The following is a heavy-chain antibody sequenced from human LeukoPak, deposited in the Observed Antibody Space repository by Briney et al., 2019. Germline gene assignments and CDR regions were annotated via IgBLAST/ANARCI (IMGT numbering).Heavy chain of an antibody. J-gene: IGHJ4*02. D-gene: IGHD6-19*01. Sequence: GGSLKLSRAASGFTFSSYSMNWVRQAPGKGLEWVSSISSSSSYIYYADSVKGRFTISRDNAKNSLYLQMNSLRAEDTAVYYCARVSRDSSGWYKLDYWGQGTLVTVSS. CDR3: ARVSRDSSGWYKLDY. V-gene: IGHV3-21*01. CDR1: GFTFSSYS. CDR2: ISSSSSYI.